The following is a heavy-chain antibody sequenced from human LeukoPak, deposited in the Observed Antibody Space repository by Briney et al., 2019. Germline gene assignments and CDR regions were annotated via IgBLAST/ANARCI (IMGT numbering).Heavy chain of an antibody. J-gene: IGHJ6*02. CDR1: GGSISSYY. D-gene: IGHD2-2*02. Sequence: SETLSLTCTFTGGSISSYYWSWIRQPPGKGLEWIGYIYYSGSTNYNPSLKSRVTISVDTSKNQFSLKLSSVTAADTAVYYCARDSRYCSSTSCYTDYYYYGMDVWGQGTTVTVSS. CDR3: ARDSRYCSSTSCYTDYYYYGMDV. CDR2: IYYSGST. V-gene: IGHV4-59*01.